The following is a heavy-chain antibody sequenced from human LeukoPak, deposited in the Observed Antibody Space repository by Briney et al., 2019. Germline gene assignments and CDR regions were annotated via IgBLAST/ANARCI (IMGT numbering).Heavy chain of an antibody. CDR1: GYTFTSYY. V-gene: IGHV1-46*01. Sequence: ASVKVSCKASGYTFTSYYMHWVRQASGQGLEWMGIINPSGGSTSYAQKFQGRVTMTRDTSTSTVYMELSSLRSEDTAVYYCAREPTVTTKDYYYYGMDVWGQGTTVTVSS. D-gene: IGHD4-17*01. CDR3: AREPTVTTKDYYYYGMDV. J-gene: IGHJ6*02. CDR2: INPSGGST.